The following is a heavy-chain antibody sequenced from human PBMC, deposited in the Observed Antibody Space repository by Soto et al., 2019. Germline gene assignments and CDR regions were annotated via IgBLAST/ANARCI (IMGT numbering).Heavy chain of an antibody. J-gene: IGHJ5*02. V-gene: IGHV1-3*01. D-gene: IGHD4-17*01. CDR2: INAGNGNT. Sequence: QVQLVQSGAEVKKPGASVKVSCKASGYTFTSYAMHWVRQAPGQRLEWMGWINAGNGNTKYSQKFQGRVTTTRDTSASTAYMEPSSLRSEDTAVYYCARRTESTVTTLWFDPWGQGTLVTVSS. CDR1: GYTFTSYA. CDR3: ARRTESTVTTLWFDP.